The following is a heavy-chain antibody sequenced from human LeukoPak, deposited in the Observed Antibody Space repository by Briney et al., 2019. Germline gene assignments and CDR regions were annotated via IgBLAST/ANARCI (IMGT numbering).Heavy chain of an antibody. CDR1: GYTFTSYD. V-gene: IGHV1-8*01. D-gene: IGHD2-2*01. J-gene: IGHJ4*02. CDR3: ATGNRDCSRANCHNY. CDR2: MNPNSGHT. Sequence: ASVKVSCKASGYTFTSYDINWVRQATGQGLEWMGWMNPNSGHTGYAQKFQGRITMTRNTPISTAYMELSSLGSEDTAVYYCATGNRDCSRANCHNYWGQGTLVTVSS.